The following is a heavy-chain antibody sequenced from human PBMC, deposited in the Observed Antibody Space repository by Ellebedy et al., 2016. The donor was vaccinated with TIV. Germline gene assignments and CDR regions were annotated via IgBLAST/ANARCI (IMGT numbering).Heavy chain of an antibody. D-gene: IGHD3-16*01. CDR3: ARGHRGISFGI. Sequence: PGGSLRLSCAGSGFTFRSYSMNWVRQAPGKGLEWVASISSSSSYIYYVDSVKGRFTNSRDKAKTSLYLQMNSLRAEDTAVYYCARGHRGISFGIWGQGTMVTVSS. V-gene: IGHV3-21*04. CDR2: ISSSSSYI. CDR1: GFTFRSYS. J-gene: IGHJ3*02.